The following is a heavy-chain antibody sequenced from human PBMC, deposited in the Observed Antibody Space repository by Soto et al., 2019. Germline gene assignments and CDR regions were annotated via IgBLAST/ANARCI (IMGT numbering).Heavy chain of an antibody. J-gene: IGHJ6*02. CDR2: IIPIFGTA. Sequence: QVQLVQSGAEVKKPGSSVKVSCKASGGTFSSYAISWVRQASGQGLEWMGGIIPIFGTANYAQKFQGRVKTTADESTSTAYMELSSLRSEDTAVYYCAGRPISGYSYGPDYYYGMDVWGQGTTVTVSS. V-gene: IGHV1-69*12. D-gene: IGHD5-18*01. CDR3: AGRPISGYSYGPDYYYGMDV. CDR1: GGTFSSYA.